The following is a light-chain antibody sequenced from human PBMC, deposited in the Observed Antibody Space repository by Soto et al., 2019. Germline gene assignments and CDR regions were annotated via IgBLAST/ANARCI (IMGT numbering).Light chain of an antibody. J-gene: IGLJ1*01. Sequence: QSAVTQPASVSGSPGQSITLLCTGTSSDFGIYSSVSWYQQHPGKAPKLMIHDVFYRPSGVSSRFSGSRSGNTASLTISGLQAEDEADYYCSSFKSSSSYVFGPGTVVTDL. CDR3: SSFKSSSSYV. CDR1: SSDFGIYSS. V-gene: IGLV2-14*01. CDR2: DVF.